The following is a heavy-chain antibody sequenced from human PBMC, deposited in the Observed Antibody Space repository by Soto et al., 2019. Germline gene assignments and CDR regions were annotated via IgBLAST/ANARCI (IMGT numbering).Heavy chain of an antibody. J-gene: IGHJ3*02. Sequence: PGGSLRLSCAASGFTFSSYWMSWVRQAPGKGLERVANIKQDGSEKYYVDSVRGRFTISRDNAKNSLYLQMNSLRAEDTAVYYCARESYDFWSGYSHHDAFDIWGQRTMVTVSS. CDR1: GFTFSSYW. V-gene: IGHV3-7*01. CDR2: IKQDGSEK. CDR3: ARESYDFWSGYSHHDAFDI. D-gene: IGHD3-3*01.